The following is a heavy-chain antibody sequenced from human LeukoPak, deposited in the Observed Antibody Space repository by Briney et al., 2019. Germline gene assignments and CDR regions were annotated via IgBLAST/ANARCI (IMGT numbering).Heavy chain of an antibody. J-gene: IGHJ5*02. V-gene: IGHV3-9*01. CDR3: AIAAAGTQDWFDP. Sequence: GGSLRLSCAASGFTFDDYAMHWVRQAPGKGLEWVSGISWNSGSIGYADSVKGRFTISRDNAKNSLYLQMNSLRAEDTALYYCAIAAAGTQDWFDPWGQGTLVTVSS. CDR2: ISWNSGSI. D-gene: IGHD6-13*01. CDR1: GFTFDDYA.